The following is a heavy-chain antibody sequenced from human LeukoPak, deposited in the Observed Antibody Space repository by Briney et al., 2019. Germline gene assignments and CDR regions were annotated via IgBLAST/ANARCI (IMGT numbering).Heavy chain of an antibody. CDR1: GFTFSSYA. J-gene: IGHJ4*02. D-gene: IGHD2-2*03. Sequence: GGSLRLSCAASGFTFSSYAMSWVRQAPGEGLEWVSAISGSGGSTYYADSVKGRFTISRDNSKNTLYLQMNSLRAEDTAVYYCAKDLDIVVVPANFDYWGQGTLVTVSS. V-gene: IGHV3-23*01. CDR3: AKDLDIVVVPANFDY. CDR2: ISGSGGST.